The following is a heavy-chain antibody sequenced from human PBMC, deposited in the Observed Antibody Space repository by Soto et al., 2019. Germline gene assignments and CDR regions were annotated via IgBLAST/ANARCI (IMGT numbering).Heavy chain of an antibody. CDR3: AGGGYSGYDRDGMDV. J-gene: IGHJ6*04. CDR1: CGSISSSSYY. Sequence: QLQLQESGPGLVKPSDTLSLTCTVSCGSISSSSYYWCWIRQPPGKGLERIGSIYYSGSTYYNPSLKRRVTISVDTSKIQFSLKLSAVTAADTAVYYWAGGGYSGYDRDGMDVWGKGPTVTVSS. D-gene: IGHD5-12*01. V-gene: IGHV4-39*01. CDR2: IYYSGST.